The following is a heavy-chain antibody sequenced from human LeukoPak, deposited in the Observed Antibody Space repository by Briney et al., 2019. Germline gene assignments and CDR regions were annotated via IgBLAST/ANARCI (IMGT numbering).Heavy chain of an antibody. CDR1: GFTFSSYS. J-gene: IGHJ4*02. CDR2: ISSSSSYI. Sequence: GGSLRLSCAASGFTFSSYSMNWVRQALGKGLEWVSSISSSSSYIYYADSVKGRFTISRDNAKNSLYLQMNSLRAEDTAVYYCASGQQLVPFDYWGQGTLVTVSS. CDR3: ASGQQLVPFDY. V-gene: IGHV3-21*01. D-gene: IGHD6-13*01.